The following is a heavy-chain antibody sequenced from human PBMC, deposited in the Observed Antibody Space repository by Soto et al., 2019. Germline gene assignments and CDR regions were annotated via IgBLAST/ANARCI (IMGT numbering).Heavy chain of an antibody. D-gene: IGHD5-12*01. V-gene: IGHV4-59*01. J-gene: IGHJ4*02. CDR1: YGSMSPYY. Sequence: SETLSLTCTVSYGSMSPYYWTWVRQPPGKGLEWIGYVYHSGSTFYNPSLESRVTTSVDTSKNQFSLKVTSVTAVDTAVYYCARGQNGYERYFDYWGQGILVTVSS. CDR2: VYHSGST. CDR3: ARGQNGYERYFDY.